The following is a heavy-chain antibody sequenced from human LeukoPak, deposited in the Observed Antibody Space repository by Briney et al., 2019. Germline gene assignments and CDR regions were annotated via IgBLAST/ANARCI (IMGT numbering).Heavy chain of an antibody. V-gene: IGHV1-69*13. Sequence: ASVKVSCKASGGTFSSYAISWVRQAPGQGLEWMGGMIPIFGTANYAQKFQGRVTITADESTSTAYMELSSLRSEDTAVYYCAKPYITIFGVVKAFDPWGQGTLVTVSS. CDR2: MIPIFGTA. CDR3: AKPYITIFGVVKAFDP. CDR1: GGTFSSYA. J-gene: IGHJ5*02. D-gene: IGHD3-3*01.